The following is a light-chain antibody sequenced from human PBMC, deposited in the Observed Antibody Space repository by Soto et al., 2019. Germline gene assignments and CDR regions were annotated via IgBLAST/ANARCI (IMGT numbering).Light chain of an antibody. CDR2: GAS. Sequence: EIVLTQSPGTLSLSLGEGVTLSCRAGQIVTSSQLASYQQKPGQAPRLLVFGASSRVLGIPDRFSGSGSGTDFTLTISRLEPEDFAVYDCHHYGSSPLTSGQGTRLEIK. CDR1: QIVTSSQ. J-gene: IGKJ5*01. CDR3: HHYGSSPLT. V-gene: IGKV3-20*01.